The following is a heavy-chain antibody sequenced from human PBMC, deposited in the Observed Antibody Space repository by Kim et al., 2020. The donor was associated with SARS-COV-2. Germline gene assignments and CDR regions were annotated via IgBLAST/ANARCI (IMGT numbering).Heavy chain of an antibody. V-gene: IGHV1-69*04. J-gene: IGHJ4*02. CDR3: ARGGDDSSGYYYVSFDY. D-gene: IGHD3-22*01. Sequence: FQGRVTITADKSTSTAYMELSSLRSEDTAVYYCARGGDDSSGYYYVSFDYWGQGTLVTVSS.